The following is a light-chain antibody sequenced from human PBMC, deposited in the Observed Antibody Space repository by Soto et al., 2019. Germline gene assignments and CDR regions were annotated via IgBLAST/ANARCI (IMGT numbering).Light chain of an antibody. CDR3: QQYNNWPPWP. Sequence: EIVMTQSPATLSVSPGERATLSCRASQSVSSNLAWYQQKPGQAPRLLIYGPSTRATGIPARFSGSGSGTEFTLTISSLQSEDVAVYYCQQYNNWPPWPFGQGTKLEIK. J-gene: IGKJ2*01. V-gene: IGKV3-15*01. CDR2: GPS. CDR1: QSVSSN.